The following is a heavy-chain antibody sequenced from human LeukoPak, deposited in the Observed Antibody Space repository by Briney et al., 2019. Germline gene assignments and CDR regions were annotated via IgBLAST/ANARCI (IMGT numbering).Heavy chain of an antibody. V-gene: IGHV3-7*01. CDR2: IKQDGSEK. CDR3: ARDALSVLYYYYGMDV. D-gene: IGHD3-10*01. Sequence: QSGGSLRLSCAASGFTFSSYWISWVRQAPGKGLEWVANIKQDGSEKYYVDSVKGRFTISRDNAKNSLYLQMNSLRAEDTAVYYCARDALSVLYYYYGMDVWGQGTTVTVSS. J-gene: IGHJ6*02. CDR1: GFTFSSYW.